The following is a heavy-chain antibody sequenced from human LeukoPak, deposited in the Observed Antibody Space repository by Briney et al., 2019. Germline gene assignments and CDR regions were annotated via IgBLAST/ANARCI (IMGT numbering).Heavy chain of an antibody. CDR1: GFTFSSYG. J-gene: IGHJ4*02. D-gene: IGHD3-16*01. CDR2: ISDDGRKK. V-gene: IGHV3-30*18. CDR3: AKDSKNYAIDY. Sequence: GGSLRLSCGASGFTFSSYGVHWVRQAPGKGLEWVAVISDDGRKKYYADSVKGRFTISRDNTKNTLYLQMNSLRAEDTAVYYCAKDSKNYAIDYWGQGTLVSVSS.